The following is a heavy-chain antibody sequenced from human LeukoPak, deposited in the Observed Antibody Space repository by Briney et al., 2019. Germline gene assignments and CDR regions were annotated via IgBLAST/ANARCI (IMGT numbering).Heavy chain of an antibody. D-gene: IGHD6-13*01. J-gene: IGHJ4*02. CDR1: GFTFSSYW. CDR3: ARDSARIAAAGIDY. Sequence: GSLRLSFAASGFTFSSYWMSWVRPAPGKGLEWVANIKQDGSEKYYVDSVKGRFTISRDNAKNSLYLQMNSLRAEDTAVYYCARDSARIAAAGIDYWGQGTLVTVSS. V-gene: IGHV3-7*01. CDR2: IKQDGSEK.